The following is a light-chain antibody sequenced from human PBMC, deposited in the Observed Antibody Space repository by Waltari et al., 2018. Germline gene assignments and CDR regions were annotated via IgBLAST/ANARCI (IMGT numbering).Light chain of an antibody. J-gene: IGLJ2*01. V-gene: IGLV2-14*01. CDR3: SSPSTNNIVV. CDR1: SGDIGGSDF. CDR2: DVN. Sequence: QSALPHPASLSASPAQSITIPCTGTSGDIGGSDFVSWYQHHPGRAPKVLIFDVNHRPSGISDRFSGSKSGNTASLTISGLQTEDDADYFCSSPSTNNIVVFGGGTKVTVL.